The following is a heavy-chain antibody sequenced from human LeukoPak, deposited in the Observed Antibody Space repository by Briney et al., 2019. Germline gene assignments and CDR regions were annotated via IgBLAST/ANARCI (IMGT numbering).Heavy chain of an antibody. CDR3: ARDPGPRVPPGSYSDY. V-gene: IGHV3-7*01. Sequence: GGSLRLSCAASGFTFSAYSMSWVRQAPGKGLEWVAHIKQDGSEKYYVGSVKGRFTISRDNAKNSLYLQMNSLRAEDTAVYYCARDPGPRVPPGSYSDYWGQGTLVTVSS. CDR2: IKQDGSEK. J-gene: IGHJ4*02. CDR1: GFTFSAYS. D-gene: IGHD1-26*01.